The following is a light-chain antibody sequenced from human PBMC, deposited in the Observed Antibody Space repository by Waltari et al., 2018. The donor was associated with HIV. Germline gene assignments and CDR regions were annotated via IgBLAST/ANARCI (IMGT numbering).Light chain of an antibody. J-gene: IGKJ4*01. CDR2: GAS. CDR1: QRVSNS. CDR3: QQYSNWPLT. Sequence: EIVMAQSPATLSVSPGETATVSCRASQRVSNSLAWYQQKPGQAPRLLIYGASTRATGIAARFSGSGSGTDFTLTISSLQSEDFAVYYCQQYSNWPLTFGGGTKVEI. V-gene: IGKV3-15*01.